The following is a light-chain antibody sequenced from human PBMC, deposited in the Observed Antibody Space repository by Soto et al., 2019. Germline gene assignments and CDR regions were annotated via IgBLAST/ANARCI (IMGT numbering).Light chain of an antibody. CDR3: QQYDNLLLT. CDR2: DAS. J-gene: IGKJ4*01. V-gene: IGKV1-33*01. Sequence: DIKMTQSPSSLSASVGDRVTITCQASQDISNSLNWYQQKPGKAPKLLIYDASNLETGVPSRFSGSGSGTAFTFTISSLQPEDIATYYCQQYDNLLLTFGGGTNVEIK. CDR1: QDISNS.